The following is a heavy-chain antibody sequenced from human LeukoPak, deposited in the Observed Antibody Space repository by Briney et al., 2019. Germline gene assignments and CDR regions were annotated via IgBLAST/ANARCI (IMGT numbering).Heavy chain of an antibody. J-gene: IGHJ3*02. V-gene: IGHV4-59*08. Sequence: PSETLSLTCTVSGGSISSYYWSWIRQPPGKGLEWIGYIYYSGSTNYNPSLKSRVTISVDTSKNQFSLKLSSVTAADTAVYYCAKSLLQSDYDAFDIWGQGTMVTVSS. CDR3: AKSLLQSDYDAFDI. CDR1: GGSISSYY. D-gene: IGHD4-11*01. CDR2: IYYSGST.